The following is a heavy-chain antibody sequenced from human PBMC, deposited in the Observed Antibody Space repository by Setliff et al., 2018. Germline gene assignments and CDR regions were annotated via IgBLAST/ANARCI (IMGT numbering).Heavy chain of an antibody. CDR1: GFTFSSYA. V-gene: IGHV3-23*01. J-gene: IGHJ6*02. Sequence: PGGSLRLSCAASGFTFSSYAMSWVRQAPGKGLEWVSAISGSGGSTYYADSVKGRFTISRDNSKNTLYLQMNSLRAEDTAVYYCANLNLGRCCSGGSCPYGMDVWGQGTTVTVSS. CDR2: ISGSGGST. D-gene: IGHD2-15*01. CDR3: ANLNLGRCCSGGSCPYGMDV.